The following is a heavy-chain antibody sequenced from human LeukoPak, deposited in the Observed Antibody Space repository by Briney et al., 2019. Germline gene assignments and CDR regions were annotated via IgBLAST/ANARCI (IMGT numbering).Heavy chain of an antibody. CDR2: IYYSGST. CDR3: ARQPPRITIFGVVIAQWFDP. Sequence: SETLSLTCTVSGGSISSSSYYWGWIRQPPGKGLEWIGSIYYSGSTYYNPSLKSRVTISVDTSKNQFSLKLSSVTAADTAVYYCARQPPRITIFGVVIAQWFDPWGQGTPVTVSS. V-gene: IGHV4-39*01. D-gene: IGHD3-3*01. CDR1: GGSISSSSYY. J-gene: IGHJ5*02.